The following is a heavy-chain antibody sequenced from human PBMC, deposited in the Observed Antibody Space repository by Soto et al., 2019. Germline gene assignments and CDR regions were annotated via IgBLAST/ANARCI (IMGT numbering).Heavy chain of an antibody. Sequence: GESLKISCKGSGYNFAIYYIGWVGQMPGKGLEWMGIIHPGDSNSRYSPAFQGQVTISADKSISTAVLQWNSLKASDTAMYYCARRTPGSSSWRGFDIWGQGTMVTVSS. V-gene: IGHV5-51*01. CDR2: IHPGDSNS. J-gene: IGHJ3*02. CDR3: ARRTPGSSSWRGFDI. D-gene: IGHD6-13*01. CDR1: GYNFAIYY.